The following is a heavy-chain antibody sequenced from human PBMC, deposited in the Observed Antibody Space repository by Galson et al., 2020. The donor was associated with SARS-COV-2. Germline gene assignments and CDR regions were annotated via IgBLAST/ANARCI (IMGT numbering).Heavy chain of an antibody. CDR3: ARAFEAYGMDV. Sequence: SETLSLTCTVSGGSISSGGYYWSWLRQHPGKGLEWIGYIYYSGSTYYNPSLKSQVTISVDTSKNQFSLKLSSVTAADTAVYYCARAFEAYGMDVWGQGTTVTVSS. CDR2: IYYSGST. CDR1: GGSISSGGYY. V-gene: IGHV4-31*01. J-gene: IGHJ6*02.